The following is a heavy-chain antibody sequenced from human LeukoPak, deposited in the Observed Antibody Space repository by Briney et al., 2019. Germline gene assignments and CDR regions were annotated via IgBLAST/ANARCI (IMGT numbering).Heavy chain of an antibody. Sequence: GGSLRLSCAASGFSFSTYNMNWVRQAPGQGLEWVSSITSGSSYIYYADSVKGRSTISRDNAKSSLYLQMDSLRAEDTAVYYCARDPYSGNYGAYYYYYMDVWGKGTTVTISS. CDR3: ARDPYSGNYGAYYYYYMDV. J-gene: IGHJ6*03. CDR2: ITSGSSYI. CDR1: GFSFSTYN. V-gene: IGHV3-21*01. D-gene: IGHD1-26*01.